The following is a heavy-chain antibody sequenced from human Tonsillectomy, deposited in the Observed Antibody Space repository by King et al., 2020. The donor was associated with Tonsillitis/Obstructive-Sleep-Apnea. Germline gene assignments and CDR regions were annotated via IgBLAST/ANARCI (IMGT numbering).Heavy chain of an antibody. J-gene: IGHJ6*03. V-gene: IGHV3-30*04. CDR1: GFTFSTFA. D-gene: IGHD2-15*01. CDR3: ARSPGHCSGGSCYSFYYYYMDV. CDR2: ISYDGSIQ. Sequence: VQLVESGGGVVQPGRSLRLSCAASGFTFSTFAMHWVRQAPGKGLEWVSVISYDGSIQYYADSVKGRFTFSRDNSKNTLYLQMNSLRAEETDVYYCARSPGHCSGGSCYSFYYYYMDVGGKGTTVTGSS.